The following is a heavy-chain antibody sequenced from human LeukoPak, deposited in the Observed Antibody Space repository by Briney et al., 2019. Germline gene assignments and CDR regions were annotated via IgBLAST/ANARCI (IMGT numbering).Heavy chain of an antibody. D-gene: IGHD6-13*01. CDR3: ARTLLTRGIATHLTDAFDI. J-gene: IGHJ3*02. Sequence: ASVKVSCKASGYTFTGYYMHWVRQAPGQGLEWMGWINPNSGGTNYAQKFQGRVTMTRDTSISTAYMELSRLRSDDTAVYYCARTLLTRGIATHLTDAFDIWGQGTMVTVSS. V-gene: IGHV1-2*02. CDR2: INPNSGGT. CDR1: GYTFTGYY.